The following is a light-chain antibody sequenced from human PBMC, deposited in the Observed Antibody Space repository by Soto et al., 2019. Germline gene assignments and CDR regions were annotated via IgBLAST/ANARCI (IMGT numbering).Light chain of an antibody. CDR3: QSYDHSLSGVV. Sequence: QSVLTQPPSVSGAPGQRVTISCTGSSSNIGAGYDVNWYQHLPGTAPKLLIYGNSNRPSGVPDRFSGSKSGTSASLAITGLQAEDEAEYYCQSYDHSLSGVVFGGRTKLPVL. V-gene: IGLV1-40*01. J-gene: IGLJ2*01. CDR2: GNS. CDR1: SSNIGAGYD.